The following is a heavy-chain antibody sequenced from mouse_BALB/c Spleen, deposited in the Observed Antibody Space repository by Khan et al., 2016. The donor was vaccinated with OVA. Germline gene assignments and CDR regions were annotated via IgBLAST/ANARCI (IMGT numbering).Heavy chain of an antibody. CDR3: VRTYYGYDGYYALDY. J-gene: IGHJ4*01. V-gene: IGHV2-6-4*01. CDR2: IWGGGNT. D-gene: IGHD2-14*01. CDR1: GFSLARYN. Sequence: QVQLKQSGPGLVAPSQSLSITCTVSGFSLARYNVHWVRQPPGKDLEWLGMIWGGGNTDYNSALNPRLSTSKDNSKSQASLKMNSLQPDDTAFCDCVRTYYGYDGYYALDYWGQGTSVTVSS.